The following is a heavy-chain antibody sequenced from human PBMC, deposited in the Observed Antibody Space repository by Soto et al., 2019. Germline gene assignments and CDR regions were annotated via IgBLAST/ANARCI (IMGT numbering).Heavy chain of an antibody. CDR2: ISGSGGST. D-gene: IGHD2-15*01. CDR1: GFTFSSYA. Sequence: EVQLLESGGGLVQPGGSLRLSCAASGFTFSSYAMSWVRQAPGKGLEWVSAISGSGGSTYYADSVKGRFTIARDNSKKTLYLQMNSMRAEDTAVYYCANDFLEYCSGGSCYSGRRYFDYWGQGTLVTVSS. J-gene: IGHJ4*02. CDR3: ANDFLEYCSGGSCYSGRRYFDY. V-gene: IGHV3-23*01.